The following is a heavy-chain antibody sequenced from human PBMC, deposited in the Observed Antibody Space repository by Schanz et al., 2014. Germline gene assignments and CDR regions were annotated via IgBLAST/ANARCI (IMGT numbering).Heavy chain of an antibody. CDR3: ARGGPAYYFDD. Sequence: EVQLVESGGGLIQPGGSLRLSCAASGFNFSSYSLNWVRQAPGKGLEWVSSISYGTSYIYYADSVKGRFTISRDNSKNTVYIQMNSLRAEDTAVYYCARGGPAYYFDDWGQGTLVTVSS. CDR1: GFNFSSYS. CDR2: ISYGTSYI. V-gene: IGHV3-21*01. J-gene: IGHJ4*02.